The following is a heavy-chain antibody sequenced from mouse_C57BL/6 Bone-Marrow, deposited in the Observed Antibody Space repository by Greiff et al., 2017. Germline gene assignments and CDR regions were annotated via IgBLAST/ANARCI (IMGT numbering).Heavy chain of an antibody. D-gene: IGHD1-1*01. Sequence: EVQLQESGAELVRPGASVKLSCTASGFNIKDDYMHWVKQRPEQGLEWIGWIDPENGDTEYASKFQGKATITADTSSNTAYMELRSLPSEDSAVYYCTTYGSSPWYFDVWGTGTTVTVSS. CDR1: GFNIKDDY. V-gene: IGHV14-4*01. J-gene: IGHJ1*03. CDR3: TTYGSSPWYFDV. CDR2: IDPENGDT.